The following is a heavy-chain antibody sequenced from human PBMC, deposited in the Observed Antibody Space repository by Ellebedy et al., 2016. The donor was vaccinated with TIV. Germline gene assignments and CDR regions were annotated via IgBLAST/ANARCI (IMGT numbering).Heavy chain of an antibody. V-gene: IGHV4-34*01. CDR2: FNHGGVT. D-gene: IGHD3-22*01. J-gene: IGHJ4*02. CDR1: GGSFSAYY. CDR3: ALGSLYYYDSNGPY. Sequence: MPSETLSLTCSVYGGSFSAYYWSWFRQSPQKGLEWIGEFNHGGVTSYNPSLKSRVTVQVDTSKKQVTLKLSSATAADTAVYYCALGSLYYYDSNGPYWGPGTLVTVSS.